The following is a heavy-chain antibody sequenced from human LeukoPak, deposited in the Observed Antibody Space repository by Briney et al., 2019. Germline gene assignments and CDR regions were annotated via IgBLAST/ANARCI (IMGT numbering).Heavy chain of an antibody. Sequence: SETLSLTCTVSGGSISSSSYYWGWIRQPPGKGLEWIGSIYYSGSTYYNPSLKSRVTISVDTSKDQFSLKLSSVTAADTAVYYCARRGGYSYGHFDYWGQGTLVTVSS. D-gene: IGHD5-18*01. V-gene: IGHV4-39*01. J-gene: IGHJ4*02. CDR1: GGSISSSSYY. CDR2: IYYSGST. CDR3: ARRGGYSYGHFDY.